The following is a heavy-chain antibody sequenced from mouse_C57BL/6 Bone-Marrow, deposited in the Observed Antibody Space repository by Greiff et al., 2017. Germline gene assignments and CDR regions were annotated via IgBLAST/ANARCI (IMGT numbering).Heavy chain of an antibody. D-gene: IGHD2-5*01. CDR2: INSDGGST. J-gene: IGHJ2*01. V-gene: IGHV5-2*01. Sequence: EVKVVESGGGLVQPGESLKLSCESNEYEFPSHDMSWVRKTPEKRLELVAAINSDGGSTYYPDTMERRFIISRDNTKKTLSLQMSSLRSEDTALYYGARPPSKGYYCDYWGQGTTLTVSS. CDR1: EYEFPSHD. CDR3: ARPPSKGYYCDY.